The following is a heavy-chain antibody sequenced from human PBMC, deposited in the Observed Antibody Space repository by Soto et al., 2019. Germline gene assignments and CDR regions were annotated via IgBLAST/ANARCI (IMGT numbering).Heavy chain of an antibody. Sequence: SETLSLTCAVYGGSFSGYSWSWIRQPPGKGLEWIGEINDSGSTNYNPSLKSRVTISVDTSKNQFSLKLTSVTSADTAVYFWAREVNDYPQGSLDLWGRGTQVTVSS. D-gene: IGHD1-1*01. CDR1: GGSFSGYS. V-gene: IGHV4-34*01. CDR3: AREVNDYPQGSLDL. J-gene: IGHJ2*01. CDR2: INDSGST.